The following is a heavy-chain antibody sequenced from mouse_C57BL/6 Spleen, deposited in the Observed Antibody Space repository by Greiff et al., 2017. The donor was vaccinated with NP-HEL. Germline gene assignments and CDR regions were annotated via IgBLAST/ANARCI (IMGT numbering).Heavy chain of an antibody. V-gene: IGHV1-50*01. Sequence: VQLQQPGAELVKPGASVKLSCKASGYTFTSYWMQWVKQRPGQGLEWIGEIDPSDSYTNYNQKFKGKATLTVDTPSTTAYMQLSSLTSEDSAVYYCARRGYYYGSSYGYFDVWGTGTTVTVSS. J-gene: IGHJ1*03. CDR1: GYTFTSYW. CDR3: ARRGYYYGSSYGYFDV. D-gene: IGHD1-1*01. CDR2: IDPSDSYT.